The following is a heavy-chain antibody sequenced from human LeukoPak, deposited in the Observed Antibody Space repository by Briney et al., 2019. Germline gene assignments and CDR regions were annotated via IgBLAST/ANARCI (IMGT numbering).Heavy chain of an antibody. CDR3: AKATIFGVVAYGMDV. CDR2: ISSSSSYI. CDR1: GFTFSSYS. Sequence: GGSLRLSCAASGFTFSSYSMNWVRQAPGKGLEWVSSISSSSSYIYYADSVKGRFTISRDNAKNSLYLQMNSLRAEDTAVYYCAKATIFGVVAYGMDVWGQGTTVTVSS. V-gene: IGHV3-21*01. D-gene: IGHD3-3*01. J-gene: IGHJ6*02.